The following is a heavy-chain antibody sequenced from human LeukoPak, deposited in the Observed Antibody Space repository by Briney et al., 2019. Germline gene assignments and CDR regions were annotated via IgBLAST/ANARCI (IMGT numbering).Heavy chain of an antibody. V-gene: IGHV3-33*06. J-gene: IGHJ4*02. Sequence: GRSLRLSCAASGFTFSSYGMHWVRQAPGKGLEWVAVIWYDGSKKYYADSVKGRFTISRDNSKNTLYLQMNSLRAEDTAVYYCAKDSSSWYNYFDYCGQGTLVTASS. CDR1: GFTFSSYG. CDR3: AKDSSSWYNYFDY. D-gene: IGHD6-13*01. CDR2: IWYDGSKK.